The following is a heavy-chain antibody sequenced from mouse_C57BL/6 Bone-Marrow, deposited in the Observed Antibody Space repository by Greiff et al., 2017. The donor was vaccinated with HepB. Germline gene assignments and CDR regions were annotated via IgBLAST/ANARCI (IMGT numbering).Heavy chain of an antibody. CDR3: AIYYYGSSYHCYAMDY. CDR1: GFTFSDYY. CDR2: INYDGSST. V-gene: IGHV5-16*01. D-gene: IGHD1-1*01. J-gene: IGHJ4*01. Sequence: EVMLVESEGGLVQPGSSLKLSCTASGFTFSDYYMAWVRQVPEKGLEWVANINYDGSSTYYLDSLKSRFIISRDNAKNILYLQMSSLKSEDTATYYCAIYYYGSSYHCYAMDYWGQGTSVTVSS.